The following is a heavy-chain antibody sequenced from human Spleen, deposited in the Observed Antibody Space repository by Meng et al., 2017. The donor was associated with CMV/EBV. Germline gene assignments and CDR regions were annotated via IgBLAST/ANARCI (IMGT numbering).Heavy chain of an antibody. D-gene: IGHD2-2*01. J-gene: IGHJ5*02. CDR2: INHSGTT. V-gene: IGHV4-34*01. CDR3: ARGHIVVVPAAIRNWFDP. Sequence: WTWIRQSPGKGLEWIGEINHSGTTTYNPSLKSRVTISVDTSKNQFSLKLSSVTAADTAVYYCARGHIVVVPAAIRNWFDPWGQGTLVTVSS.